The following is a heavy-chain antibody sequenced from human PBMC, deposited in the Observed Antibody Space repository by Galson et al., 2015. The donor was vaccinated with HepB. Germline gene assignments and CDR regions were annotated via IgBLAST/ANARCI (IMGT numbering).Heavy chain of an antibody. D-gene: IGHD3-10*01. CDR3: ARVGVRGRSSLHWFDP. J-gene: IGHJ5*02. V-gene: IGHV4-59*01. CDR2: GST. Sequence: GSTNYNPSLKSRVTISVDTSKNQFSLKLTSVTAADTAMYYCARVGVRGRSSLHWFDPWGQGTLVTVSS.